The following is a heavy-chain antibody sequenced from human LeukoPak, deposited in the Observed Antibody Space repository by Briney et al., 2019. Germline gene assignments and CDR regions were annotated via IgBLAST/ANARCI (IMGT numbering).Heavy chain of an antibody. CDR1: GFTFSSYS. V-gene: IGHV3-21*01. CDR3: ARAIFGVVIVAFDI. CDR2: ISSSSSYI. J-gene: IGHJ3*02. Sequence: GGSLRLSCAASGFTFSSYSMNWVRQAPGKGLELVSSISSSSSYIYYVDSVKGRFTISRDNAKNSLYLQMNSLRAEDTAVYYCARAIFGVVIVAFDIWGQGTMVTVSS. D-gene: IGHD3-3*01.